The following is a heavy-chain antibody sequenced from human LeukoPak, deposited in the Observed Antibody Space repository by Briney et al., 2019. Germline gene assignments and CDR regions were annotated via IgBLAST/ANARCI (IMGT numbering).Heavy chain of an antibody. D-gene: IGHD1-26*01. Sequence: GESLKISCKGSGYSFTSYWIGWVRQMPGKGLEWMGIIYPGDSDTRYSPSFQGQVTISADKSISTAYLQWSSLKASDTAMYYCARPRIVGATKSAFDILGQGTMVTVSS. J-gene: IGHJ3*02. V-gene: IGHV5-51*01. CDR3: ARPRIVGATKSAFDI. CDR1: GYSFTSYW. CDR2: IYPGDSDT.